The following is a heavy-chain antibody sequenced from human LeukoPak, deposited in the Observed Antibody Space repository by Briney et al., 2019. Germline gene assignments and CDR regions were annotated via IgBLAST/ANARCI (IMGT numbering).Heavy chain of an antibody. V-gene: IGHV4-34*01. J-gene: IGHJ4*02. CDR2: INHSGST. D-gene: IGHD3-10*01. Sequence: SETLSLTCAVYGGSFSGYYWSWIRQPPGKGLEWIGEINHSGSTNYNPSLKSRVTISVDTSKNQFSLKLSSVTAADTAVYYCARHRNTPYYYGSGSWDYWGQGTLVTVSS. CDR1: GGSFSGYY. CDR3: ARHRNTPYYYGSGSWDY.